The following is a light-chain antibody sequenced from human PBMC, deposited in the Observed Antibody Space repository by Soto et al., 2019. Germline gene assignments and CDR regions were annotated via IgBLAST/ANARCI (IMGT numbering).Light chain of an antibody. CDR1: SSDIGSYNL. Sequence: QSALTQPASVSGSPGQSITISCTGTSSDIGSYNLVSWYQQHPGKAPKVIIYEGNERPSGVSNRFSGSKSGKTASLTISGLQAEDEADYCCCSYAGSMTWVFGGGTQLTVL. CDR3: CSYAGSMTWV. CDR2: EGN. J-gene: IGLJ3*02. V-gene: IGLV2-23*01.